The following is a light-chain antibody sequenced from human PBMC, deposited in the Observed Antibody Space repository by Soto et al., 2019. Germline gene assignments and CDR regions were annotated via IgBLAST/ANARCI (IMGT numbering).Light chain of an antibody. J-gene: IGKJ1*01. V-gene: IGKV3-15*01. CDR1: QSVNSN. CDR3: QQYRT. Sequence: EIVLTQSPVTLSVSPGERATLSCRASQSVNSNLAWYQQKPGQAPRLLIYGASTRANGVPARFSGGGSGTDFTLTISSLQSEDFALYDCQQYRTFGQGTKVEIK. CDR2: GAS.